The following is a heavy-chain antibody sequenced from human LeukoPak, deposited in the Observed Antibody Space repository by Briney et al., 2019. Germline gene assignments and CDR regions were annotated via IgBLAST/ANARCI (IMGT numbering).Heavy chain of an antibody. CDR2: INPSGGSI. D-gene: IGHD3-22*01. V-gene: IGHV1-46*01. CDR1: GYTFTNFY. Sequence: GASVKVSCKASGYTFTNFYMHWVRQAPGQGVEWMGIINPSGGSISYAQKFQGRVTMTRDTSISTAYMELSRLRSDDTAVYYCARAGDSSGYRILNYFDYWGQGTLVTVSS. CDR3: ARAGDSSGYRILNYFDY. J-gene: IGHJ4*02.